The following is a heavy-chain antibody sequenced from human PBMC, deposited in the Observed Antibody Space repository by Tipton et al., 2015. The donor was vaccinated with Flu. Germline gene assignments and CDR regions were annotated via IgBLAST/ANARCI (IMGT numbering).Heavy chain of an antibody. CDR2: IYTSGRS. CDR1: VGSIRSGSYY. J-gene: IGHJ4*02. V-gene: IGHV4-61*02. Sequence: TLSLTCTVSVGSIRSGSYYLSWIRQPAGKGLEWIGRIYTSGRSNYNPSLKSRVTLSVDTSKNQFSLKLSSVTAADAAVYYCAREGHSSGWYDWGQGTLVTVSS. D-gene: IGHD6-19*01. CDR3: AREGHSSGWYD.